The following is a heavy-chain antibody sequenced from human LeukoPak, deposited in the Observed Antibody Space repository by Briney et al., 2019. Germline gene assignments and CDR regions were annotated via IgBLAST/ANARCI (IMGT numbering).Heavy chain of an antibody. CDR3: ARGDNWNYQDY. CDR2: ISSNGDST. CDR1: GFTFSSYA. Sequence: GGSLRLSCAASGFTFSSYAMHWVRQAPGKGLEYVSAISSNGDSTYYANSVKGRFTISRDNSKNTLYLQMGSLRAEDMAVYYCARGDNWNYQDYWGQGTLVTVSS. J-gene: IGHJ4*02. D-gene: IGHD1-7*01. V-gene: IGHV3-64*01.